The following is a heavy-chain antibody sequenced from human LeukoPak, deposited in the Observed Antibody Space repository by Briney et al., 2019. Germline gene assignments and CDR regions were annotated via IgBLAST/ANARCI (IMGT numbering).Heavy chain of an antibody. CDR3: AKIIVATTMTLPLYFDY. V-gene: IGHV3-30-3*02. CDR1: GFTFSSYA. J-gene: IGHJ4*02. Sequence: GGSLRLSCAACGFTFSSYAMHWVRQAPGKGLEWVAVISYDGSNKYYADSVKGRFTISRDNSKNTLYLQMNSLRAEDTAVYYCAKIIVATTMTLPLYFDYWGQGTLVTVSS. D-gene: IGHD5-12*01. CDR2: ISYDGSNK.